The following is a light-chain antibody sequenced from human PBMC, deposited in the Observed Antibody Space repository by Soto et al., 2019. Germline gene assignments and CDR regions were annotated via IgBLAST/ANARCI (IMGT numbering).Light chain of an antibody. J-gene: IGLJ2*01. Sequence: QSALTQPASVSGSTGQSISISCTGTSRDVGGYNYVSWYQQHPGTAPKLMIYYVSNRPSGVSNRFSRSKSGNTASLTISGLLAEDEADYYCSSYTSSSTRVFGGGTQLTVL. CDR2: YVS. CDR1: SRDVGGYNY. V-gene: IGLV2-14*03. CDR3: SSYTSSSTRV.